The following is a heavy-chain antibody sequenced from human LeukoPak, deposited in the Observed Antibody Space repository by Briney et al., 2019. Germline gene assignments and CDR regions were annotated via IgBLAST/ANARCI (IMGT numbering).Heavy chain of an antibody. V-gene: IGHV3-48*04. CDR3: ARDHNYAFDN. CDR2: IGIDSGNT. J-gene: IGHJ4*02. CDR1: GFPFNEYS. D-gene: IGHD1-1*01. Sequence: GGSLRLSSTASGFPFNEYSMNWVRQAPGKGLEWIAYIGIDSGNTWYADSVKGRFTISADSAKNSVSLQMSSLRVEDTAVYYCARDHNYAFDNWGQGTLVSVSS.